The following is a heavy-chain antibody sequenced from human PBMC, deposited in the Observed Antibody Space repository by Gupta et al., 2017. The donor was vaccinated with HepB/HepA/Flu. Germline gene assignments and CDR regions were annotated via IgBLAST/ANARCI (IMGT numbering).Heavy chain of an antibody. V-gene: IGHV3-9*01. Sequence: EVQLVESGGGLVQPGRSLRLSCAASGFTFDDYAMHWVRQAPGKGLEWVSGISWNSGSIGYADSVKGRFTISRDNAKNSLYLQMNSLRAEDTALYYCAKDDSGGSWNPGVFDPWGQGTLVTVSS. D-gene: IGHD2-15*01. J-gene: IGHJ5*02. CDR3: AKDDSGGSWNPGVFDP. CDR2: ISWNSGSI. CDR1: GFTFDDYA.